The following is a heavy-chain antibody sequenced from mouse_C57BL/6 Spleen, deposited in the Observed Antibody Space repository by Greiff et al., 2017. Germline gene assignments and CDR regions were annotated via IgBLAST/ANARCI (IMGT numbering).Heavy chain of an antibody. Sequence: VQLKESGPELVKPGASVKIPCKASGYTFTDYNMDWVKQSHGKSLEWIGDINPNNGGTIYNQKFKGKATLSVDKSSSTAYMELRSLTSEDTAVYYCARGLYYDYDPLAMDYWGQGTSVTVSS. CDR2: INPNNGGT. CDR3: ARGLYYDYDPLAMDY. J-gene: IGHJ4*01. CDR1: GYTFTDYN. V-gene: IGHV1-18*01. D-gene: IGHD2-4*01.